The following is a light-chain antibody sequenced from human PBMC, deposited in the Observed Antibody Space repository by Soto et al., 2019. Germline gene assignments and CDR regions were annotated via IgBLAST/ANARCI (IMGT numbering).Light chain of an antibody. V-gene: IGLV8-61*01. Sequence: QAVVTQEPSFSVSPGGTVTLTCGLSSGSVSSGFYPSWYQQTPGQAPRTLIYNTNARSSGVPDRFSGSILGDKAALTITGAQADDECDYYCALYMGGGIVLFGGGTQLTVL. CDR1: SGSVSSGFY. J-gene: IGLJ2*01. CDR2: NTN. CDR3: ALYMGGGIVL.